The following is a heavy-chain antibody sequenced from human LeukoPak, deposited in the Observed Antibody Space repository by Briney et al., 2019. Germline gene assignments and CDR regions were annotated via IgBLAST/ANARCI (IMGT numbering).Heavy chain of an antibody. CDR3: AKDRLIIGYYYMDV. D-gene: IGHD3-10*01. CDR1: GFTFDDYG. CDR2: ISGSGGST. Sequence: GGSLRLSCAASGFTFDDYGMSWVRQAPGKGLEWVSAISGSGGSTYYADSVKGRFTISRDNSKNTLYLQMNSLRAEDTAVYYCAKDRLIIGYYYMDVWGKGTTVTISS. J-gene: IGHJ6*03. V-gene: IGHV3-23*01.